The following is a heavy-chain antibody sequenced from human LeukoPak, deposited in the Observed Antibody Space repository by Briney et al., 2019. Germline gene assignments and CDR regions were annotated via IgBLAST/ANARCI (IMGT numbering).Heavy chain of an antibody. CDR3: ASSGSGYYRNWFDP. V-gene: IGHV4-59*01. CDR1: GGSISSYY. Sequence: TSETLSLTCTVSGGSISSYYWSWIRQPPGKGLEWIGYIYYSGSTNYNPSLKSRVTISVDTSKNQFSLKLSSVTAADTAVYYCASSGSGYYRNWFDPWGQGTLVTVSS. CDR2: IYYSGST. J-gene: IGHJ5*02. D-gene: IGHD3-22*01.